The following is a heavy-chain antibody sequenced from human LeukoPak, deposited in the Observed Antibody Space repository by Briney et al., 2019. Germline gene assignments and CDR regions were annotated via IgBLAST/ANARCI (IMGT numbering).Heavy chain of an antibody. J-gene: IGHJ4*02. CDR1: GFTFSSYW. CDR3: ARDDYSSSDY. V-gene: IGHV3-7*01. CDR2: IKQDGSEK. D-gene: IGHD6-13*01. Sequence: GGSLRPSCAASGFTFSSYWMNWVRQAPGKGLEWVANIKQDGSEKYYVDSVKGRFTISRDNAKNSLYLQMHSLRAEDTAVYYCARDDYSSSDYWGQGTLVTVSS.